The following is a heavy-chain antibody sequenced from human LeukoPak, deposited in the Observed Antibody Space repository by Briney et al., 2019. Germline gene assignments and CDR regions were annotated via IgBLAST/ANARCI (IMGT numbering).Heavy chain of an antibody. Sequence: ASVKVSCKASGATFSTYAFSWVRQAPGQGLEWMGGIIPTFGAANYAQRFQDRVTITTDESTNTVYMELISLTSEDTALYYCARWAESGAWWGPLDAWGQGTLVTVSS. CDR2: IIPTFGAA. J-gene: IGHJ5*01. V-gene: IGHV1-69*05. CDR1: GATFSTYA. CDR3: ARWAESGAWWGPLDA. D-gene: IGHD6-19*01.